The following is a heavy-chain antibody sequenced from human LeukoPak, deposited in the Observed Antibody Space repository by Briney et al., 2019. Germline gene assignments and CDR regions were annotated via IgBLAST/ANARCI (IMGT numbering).Heavy chain of an antibody. J-gene: IGHJ6*03. CDR2: ISYDGSNK. V-gene: IGHV3-30-3*01. CDR1: GFTFSSYA. Sequence: GGSLRLSCAASGFTFSSYAMHWVRQAPGKGLEWVAVISYDGSNKYYADSVKGRFTISRDNARNTLYLQMNSLRAEDTALYHCARVPYSRTYYYMDVWGKGTAVTVYS. CDR3: ARVPYSRTYYYMDV. D-gene: IGHD5-18*01.